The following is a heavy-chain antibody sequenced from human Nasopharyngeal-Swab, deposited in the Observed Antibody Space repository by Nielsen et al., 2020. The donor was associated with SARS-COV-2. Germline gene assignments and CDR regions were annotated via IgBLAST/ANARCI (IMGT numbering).Heavy chain of an antibody. J-gene: IGHJ6*03. CDR3: ASPLGFDWLQHVDYYYYMDV. Sequence: GASLKISCAASGFTFSSYAMHWVRQAPGKGLEWVAVTSYDGSNKYYADSVKGRFTISRDNSKNTLYLQMNSLRAEDTAVYYCASPLGFDWLQHVDYYYYMDVWGKGTAVTVSS. CDR1: GFTFSSYA. CDR2: TSYDGSNK. V-gene: IGHV3-30*04. D-gene: IGHD3-9*01.